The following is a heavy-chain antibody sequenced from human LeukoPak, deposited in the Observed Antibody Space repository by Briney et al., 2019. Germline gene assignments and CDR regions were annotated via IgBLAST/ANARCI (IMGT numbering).Heavy chain of an antibody. D-gene: IGHD1-26*01. CDR2: IYYSGST. CDR3: ARDREEYYFDY. Sequence: SETLSLTCTVSGGSISSSSYYWGWIRQPPGKGLEWIGSIYYSGSTYYNPSLKSRVTISVDTSKNQFSLKLSSVTAADTAVYYCARDREEYYFDYWGQGTLVTVSS. V-gene: IGHV4-39*07. J-gene: IGHJ4*02. CDR1: GGSISSSSYY.